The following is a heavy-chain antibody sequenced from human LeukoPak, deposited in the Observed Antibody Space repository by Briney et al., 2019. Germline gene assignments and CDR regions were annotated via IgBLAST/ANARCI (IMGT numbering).Heavy chain of an antibody. V-gene: IGHV4-34*01. Sequence: SETLSLTCAVYGGSFSGYYWSWIRQPPGKGLEWIGEINHSGSTNYNPSLKSRVTISVDTSKNQFSLKLSSVTAADTAVYCCARGKLYYYGSGSYYKAAFFDYWGQGTLVTVSS. CDR1: GGSFSGYY. CDR2: INHSGST. J-gene: IGHJ4*02. D-gene: IGHD3-10*01. CDR3: ARGKLYYYGSGSYYKAAFFDY.